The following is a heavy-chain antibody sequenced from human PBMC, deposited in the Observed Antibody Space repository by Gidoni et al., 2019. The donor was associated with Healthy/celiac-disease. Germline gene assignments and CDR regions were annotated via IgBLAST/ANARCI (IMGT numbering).Heavy chain of an antibody. D-gene: IGHD2-2*02. V-gene: IGHV4-34*01. Sequence: QVHLQQSGAGLLKPSETLSLTCAVYGGSFSVYYWSWIRQPPGKGLEWIGEINHSGSTNDNPALKSRVTISVDTSKNQFALKLSSVTAADTAVYYCARGIIVPAAIRYYYGMDVWGQGTTVTVSS. CDR2: INHSGST. CDR3: ARGIIVPAAIRYYYGMDV. J-gene: IGHJ6*02. CDR1: GGSFSVYY.